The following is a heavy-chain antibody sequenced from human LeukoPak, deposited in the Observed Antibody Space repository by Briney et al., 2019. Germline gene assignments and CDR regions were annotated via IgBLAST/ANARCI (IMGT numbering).Heavy chain of an antibody. CDR1: GYTFTGYY. D-gene: IGHD3-3*01. Sequence: GASVKVSCKASGYTFTGYYMHWVRQAPGQGLEWMGGIIPIFGTANYAQKFQGRVTITADESASTAYMELSSLRSEDTAVYYCARGGGNYDFWSRGDYWGQGTLVTVSS. CDR3: ARGGGNYDFWSRGDY. J-gene: IGHJ4*02. CDR2: IIPIFGTA. V-gene: IGHV1-69*13.